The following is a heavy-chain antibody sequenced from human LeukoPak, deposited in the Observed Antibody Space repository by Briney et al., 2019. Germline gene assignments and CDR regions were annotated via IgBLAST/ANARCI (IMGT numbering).Heavy chain of an antibody. D-gene: IGHD6-13*01. CDR3: ARGSKAAPGTFDY. CDR1: GVSISSYY. CDR2: IYYTGST. V-gene: IGHV4-59*01. Sequence: SETLSLTCTVSGVSISSYYWSWIRQPPGKGLEWSGYIYYTGSTDYNPSLKSRVAISVDTSKNQFSLKLSSVTAADTAVYYCARGSKAAPGTFDYWGQGTLVTVSS. J-gene: IGHJ4*02.